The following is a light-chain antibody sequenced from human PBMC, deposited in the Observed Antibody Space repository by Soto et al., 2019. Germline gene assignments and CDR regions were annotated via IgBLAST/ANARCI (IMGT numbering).Light chain of an antibody. J-gene: IGLJ1*01. CDR2: SNN. CDR3: ATWDDSLSGHYV. Sequence: QFVLTQPPSASGTPGQRVTISCSGSSSNIGSNYVCWYQHLPGTAPKLLIYSNNQRPSGVPDRFSGSKSGPSASLAISGLRSEDEADYYCATWDDSLSGHYVFGTGTKVTVL. CDR1: SSNIGSNY. V-gene: IGLV1-47*02.